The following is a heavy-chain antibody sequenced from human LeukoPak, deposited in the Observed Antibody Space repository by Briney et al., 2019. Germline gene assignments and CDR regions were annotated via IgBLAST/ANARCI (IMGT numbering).Heavy chain of an antibody. D-gene: IGHD2-21*02. J-gene: IGHJ4*02. V-gene: IGHV1-69*13. CDR1: GGTFNSYA. CDR3: ARGSLDCCESDSQFDY. Sequence: PSLKVSCKTSGGTFNSYAISWVRQAPGQGFEWMGGIIPIFAKANYAQKFQGRVTITADESTSTAYMELSSLTYEDTAMYYCARGSLDCCESDSQFDYWGQGTLVTVSS. CDR2: IIPIFAKA.